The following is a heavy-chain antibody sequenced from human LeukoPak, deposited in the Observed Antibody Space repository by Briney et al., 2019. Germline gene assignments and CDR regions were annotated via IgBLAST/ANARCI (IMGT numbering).Heavy chain of an antibody. CDR2: IWYDGSNK. J-gene: IGHJ6*02. CDR1: GFTFGSYG. CDR3: ARDERRAPPFYGMDV. Sequence: GGSLRLSCAASGFTFGSYGMHWVRQAPGKGLEWVAVIWYDGSNKYYADSVKGRFTISRDNSKNTLYLQMNSLRAEDTAVYYCARDERRAPPFYGMDVWGQGTTVTVSS. V-gene: IGHV3-33*01.